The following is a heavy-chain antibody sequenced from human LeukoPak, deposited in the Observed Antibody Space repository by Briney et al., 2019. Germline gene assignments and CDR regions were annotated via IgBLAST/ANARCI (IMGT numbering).Heavy chain of an antibody. V-gene: IGHV3-53*01. CDR2: IYSGGST. J-gene: IGHJ4*02. Sequence: GGSLRLSCAASGFTVSSNYMRWVRQAPGKGLEWVSVIYSGGSTYYADSVKGRFTISRDNSKNTLYLQMNSLRAEDTAVYYCAREQVEHYYDSSGYYLGYWGQGTLVTVSS. D-gene: IGHD3-22*01. CDR1: GFTVSSNY. CDR3: AREQVEHYYDSSGYYLGY.